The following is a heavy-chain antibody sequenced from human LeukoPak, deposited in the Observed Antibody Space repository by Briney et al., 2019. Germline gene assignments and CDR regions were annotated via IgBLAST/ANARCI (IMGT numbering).Heavy chain of an antibody. V-gene: IGHV3-7*03. Sequence: PGGSLRLSCAASGFTFSNYWMTWVRQAPGKGLEWVANIKPDGREEYYVDSVKGRFTISRDNSKNTLYLQMNSLRAEDTAVYYCAKEDLDYWGQGTLVTVSS. CDR2: IKPDGREE. J-gene: IGHJ4*02. CDR1: GFTFSNYW. CDR3: AKEDLDY.